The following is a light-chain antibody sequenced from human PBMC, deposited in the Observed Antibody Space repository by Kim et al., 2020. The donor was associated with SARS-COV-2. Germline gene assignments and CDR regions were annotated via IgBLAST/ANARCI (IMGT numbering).Light chain of an antibody. V-gene: IGLV3-19*01. CDR3: NSRDSNDNVV. CDR2: GKN. CDR1: SLRSYY. J-gene: IGLJ2*01. Sequence: SSELTQDPAVSVALGQTVRITCQGDSLRSYYATWHQQKPGQAPILLIYGKNNRPSGIPDRFSGSSSGNTASLTITGTQAGDEADYYCNSRDSNDNVVFGGGTQLTVL.